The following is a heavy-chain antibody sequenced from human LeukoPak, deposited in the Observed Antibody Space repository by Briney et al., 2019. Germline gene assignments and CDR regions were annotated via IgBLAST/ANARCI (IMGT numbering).Heavy chain of an antibody. CDR1: GFTFSSYV. V-gene: IGHV3-23*01. CDR2: ISGSGGSP. D-gene: IGHD3-22*01. Sequence: GGSLRLSCAASGFTFSSYVMGWVRQTPGRGQEWVSGISGSGGSPYYADSVKGRFTTSRDNSKNTLYLQINSLRAEDTAVYYCTKSTYYESSGPFHSGYYFVCWGQGTLVTVSS. CDR3: TKSTYYESSGPFHSGYYFVC. J-gene: IGHJ4*02.